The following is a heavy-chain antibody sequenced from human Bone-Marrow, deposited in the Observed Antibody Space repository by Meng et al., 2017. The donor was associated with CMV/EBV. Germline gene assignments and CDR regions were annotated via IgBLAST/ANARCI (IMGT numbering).Heavy chain of an antibody. J-gene: IGHJ5*02. D-gene: IGHD3-3*01. V-gene: IGHV1-2*02. Sequence: ASVKVSCKASGYTFTGYYMHWVRQAPGQGLEWMGWINPNSGGTNHAQKFQGRVTMTRDTSISTAYMELSRLRSDDTAVYYCAKDRAPVLRFLERPKTNWVDPWGQGTLVTVSS. CDR3: AKDRAPVLRFLERPKTNWVDP. CDR2: INPNSGGT. CDR1: GYTFTGYY.